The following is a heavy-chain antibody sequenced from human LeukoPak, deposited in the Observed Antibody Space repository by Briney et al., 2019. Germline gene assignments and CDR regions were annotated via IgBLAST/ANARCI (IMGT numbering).Heavy chain of an antibody. D-gene: IGHD3-10*01. CDR2: ISSSSSYI. CDR1: GFTFSSYS. J-gene: IGHJ5*02. Sequence: GGSLRLSCAASGFTFSSYSMNWVRQAPGKGLEWVSSISSSSSYIYYADSVKGRFTISRDNAKNSLYLQMNSLRAEDTAVHYCARLQLVRGPNNWFDPWGQGTLVTVSS. CDR3: ARLQLVRGPNNWFDP. V-gene: IGHV3-21*01.